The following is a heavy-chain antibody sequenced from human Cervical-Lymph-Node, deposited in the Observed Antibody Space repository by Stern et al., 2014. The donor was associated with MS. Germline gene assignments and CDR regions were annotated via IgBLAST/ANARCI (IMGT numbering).Heavy chain of an antibody. J-gene: IGHJ4*02. CDR3: ASSLVASGH. V-gene: IGHV1-69*06. CDR2: IIPFLNTA. Sequence: VQLEEYGAEVKKPGSSVKVSCKASGGTFTTHPITWWRQAPGQGLEWMGGIIPFLNTANYAQKFQGRITITADKSTGTTYMEISSLRSDDTAVYYCASSLVASGHWGQGTLVIVS. D-gene: IGHD2-8*02. CDR1: GGTFTTHP.